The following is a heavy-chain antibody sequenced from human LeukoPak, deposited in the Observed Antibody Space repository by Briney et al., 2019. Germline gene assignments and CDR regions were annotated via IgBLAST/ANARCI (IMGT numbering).Heavy chain of an antibody. CDR2: INPNSGGT. D-gene: IGHD4-17*01. V-gene: IGHV1-2*02. CDR1: GYTFTGYY. Sequence: ASVTVSCKASGYTFTGYYMHWVRQAPGQGLEWMGWINPNSGGTNYAQKFQGRVTMTRDTSISTAYMELSRLRSDGTAVYYCARTLRSINYYYYGMDVWGQGTTVTVSS. CDR3: ARTLRSINYYYYGMDV. J-gene: IGHJ6*02.